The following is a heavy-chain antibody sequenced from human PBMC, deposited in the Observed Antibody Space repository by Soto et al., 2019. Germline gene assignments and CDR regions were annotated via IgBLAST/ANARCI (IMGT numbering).Heavy chain of an antibody. D-gene: IGHD6-19*01. CDR3: ARDLVLAVAGSDNWFDP. Sequence: GASVKVSCKASGYTFTAYSMHWVRQAPGQGLEWMGWINPNSGGTNYAQKLQDRVTMTTDTSTSTAYMELRSLRSDDTAVYYCARDLVLAVAGSDNWFDPWGQGTLVTVSS. J-gene: IGHJ5*02. CDR1: GYTFTAYS. V-gene: IGHV1-2*02. CDR2: INPNSGGT.